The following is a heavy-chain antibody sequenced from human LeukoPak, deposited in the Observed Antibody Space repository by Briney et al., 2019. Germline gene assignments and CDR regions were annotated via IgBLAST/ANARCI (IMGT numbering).Heavy chain of an antibody. D-gene: IGHD2-21*01. CDR3: AKAPVTTCRGAYCYPFDY. CDR2: ISDSGNT. CDR1: GFTFSSYG. Sequence: GGSLRLSCAASGFTFSSYGMSWVHQAPGKGLEWVSAISDSGNTYHADSVKGRFTISRDSSKNTLFLQMNRLRPEDAAVYYCAKAPVTTCRGAYCYPFDYWGQGTLVTVSS. J-gene: IGHJ4*02. V-gene: IGHV3-23*01.